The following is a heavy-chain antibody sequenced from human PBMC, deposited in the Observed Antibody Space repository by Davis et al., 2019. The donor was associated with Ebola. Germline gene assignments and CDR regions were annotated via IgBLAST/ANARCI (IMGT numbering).Heavy chain of an antibody. V-gene: IGHV1-3*01. J-gene: IGHJ6*02. CDR1: GGTFSSYG. CDR3: ARLSPSIKYYYYGMDV. CDR2: INAGNGNT. Sequence: ASVKVSCKASGGTFSSYGISWVRQAPGQRLEWMGWINAGNGNTKYSQKFQGRVTITRDTSASTAYMELSSLRSEDTAVYYCARLSPSIKYYYYGMDVWGQGTTVTVSS. D-gene: IGHD3-10*01.